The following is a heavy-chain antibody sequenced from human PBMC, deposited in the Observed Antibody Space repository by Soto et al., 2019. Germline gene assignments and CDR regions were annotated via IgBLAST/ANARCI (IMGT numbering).Heavy chain of an antibody. V-gene: IGHV1-18*01. CDR2: ISAYNGNT. Sequence: QVQLVQSGAEVKKPGASVRVSCKASGYTFTNYDITWVRQAPGQGLEWMGWISAYNGNTNYAQNLQGRVTMTADTSTGTASMELRIVRSDDTAVYYCALGEDGNGWYREYWGQGTLVSVSS. D-gene: IGHD6-19*01. J-gene: IGHJ4*02. CDR1: GYTFTNYD. CDR3: ALGEDGNGWYREY.